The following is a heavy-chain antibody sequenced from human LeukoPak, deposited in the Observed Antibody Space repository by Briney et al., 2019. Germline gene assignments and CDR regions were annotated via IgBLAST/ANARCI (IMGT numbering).Heavy chain of an antibody. CDR1: GYSFTSYW. J-gene: IGHJ4*02. CDR3: AKQGGSNPFDY. D-gene: IGHD1-26*01. CDR2: ISPGASDT. Sequence: ESLKIFCKGSGYSFTSYWIGWVRQMPGKGLEWMGIISPGASDTRYSPSFQRQVTISADKSISTAYLQWRSLKASDTAMYYCAKQGGSNPFDYWGQGTLVTVSS. V-gene: IGHV5-51*01.